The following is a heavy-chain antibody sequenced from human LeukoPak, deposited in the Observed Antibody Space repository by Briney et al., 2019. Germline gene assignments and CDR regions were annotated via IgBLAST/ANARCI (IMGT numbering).Heavy chain of an antibody. V-gene: IGHV3-23*01. CDR2: ISGSGGST. CDR1: GFTFSSYA. Sequence: PGGSLRLSCAASGFTFSSYAMSWVRQAPGKGLEWVSAISGSGGSTYYADSVKGRFTISRDNSKNTLYLQMNSLRAEDTAVYYCAKLPRGALVVPAPAAFDIWGQGTMVTVSS. CDR3: AKLPRGALVVPAPAAFDI. J-gene: IGHJ3*02. D-gene: IGHD2-2*01.